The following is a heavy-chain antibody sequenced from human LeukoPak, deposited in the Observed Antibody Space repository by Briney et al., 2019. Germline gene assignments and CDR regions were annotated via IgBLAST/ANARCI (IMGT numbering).Heavy chain of an antibody. Sequence: GASVRVSCKTSGYTFTAYYMHWVRQAPGQGLEGMRWINPHSGGTNYAQKFQGRVTMTRDTSISTAYMELYRLRSDDTAVYYCARDLIVATIGVDYWGQGTLVTVSS. CDR1: GYTFTAYY. V-gene: IGHV1-2*02. CDR2: INPHSGGT. CDR3: ARDLIVATIGVDY. J-gene: IGHJ4*02. D-gene: IGHD5-12*01.